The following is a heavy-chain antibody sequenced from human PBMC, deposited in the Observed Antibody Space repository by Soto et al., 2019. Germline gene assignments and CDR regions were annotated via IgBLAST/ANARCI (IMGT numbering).Heavy chain of an antibody. CDR1: GGSISSRNW. J-gene: IGHJ5*02. V-gene: IGHV4-4*02. D-gene: IGHD1-1*01. Sequence: SETLSLTCSVSGGSISSRNWWSWVRQPTGKGLEWIGEIYHTGSTNYNPSLGTRVSISVDNSSNQFSLRLTSVTAADTAVYYCARAHYPGNVEQARWFDPWGQGILVTVSS. CDR2: IYHTGST. CDR3: ARAHYPGNVEQARWFDP.